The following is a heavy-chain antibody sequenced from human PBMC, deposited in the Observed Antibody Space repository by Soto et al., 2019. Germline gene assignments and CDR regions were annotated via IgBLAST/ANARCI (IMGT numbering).Heavy chain of an antibody. CDR3: ATLPYSSSSGYYYYYGMDV. CDR1: GGSFSGYY. V-gene: IGHV4-34*01. CDR2: INHSGST. Sequence: SETLSLTCAVHGGSFSGYYWSWIRQPPGKGLEWIGEINHSGSTNYNPSLKSRVTISVDTSKNQFSLKLSSVTAADPAVYYCATLPYSSSSGYYYYYGMDVWGQGTTVTVS. J-gene: IGHJ6*02. D-gene: IGHD6-6*01.